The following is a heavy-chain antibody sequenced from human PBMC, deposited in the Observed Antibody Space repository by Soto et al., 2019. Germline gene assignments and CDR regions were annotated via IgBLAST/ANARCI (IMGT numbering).Heavy chain of an antibody. V-gene: IGHV4-59*05. J-gene: IGHJ6*03. D-gene: IGHD6-19*01. CDR3: ARLPYSSGWLLLMHYYMEA. Sequence: SETLSLTCTVSGGSISSYCCSWIRQPPGKGLEWIGSIYYSGSTYYNPSLKSRVTISVDTSKNQFSLKLSSVTAADTAAYYCARLPYSSGWLLLMHYYMEAWGKGTTVTVSS. CDR2: IYYSGST. CDR1: GGSISSYC.